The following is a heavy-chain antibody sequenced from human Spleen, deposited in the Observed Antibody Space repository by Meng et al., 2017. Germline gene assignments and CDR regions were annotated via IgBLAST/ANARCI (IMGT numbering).Heavy chain of an antibody. CDR3: ARTAPYIVGAINDALDI. CDR2: ISYDGGNK. CDR1: GFTFSSYW. V-gene: IGHV3-30*03. Sequence: GGSLRLSCAASGFTFSSYWMHWVRQSPGKGLEWVAVISYDGGNKYYADSVKGRFTVSRDNSKNTLHLQMNSLRAEDTAVYYCARTAPYIVGAINDALDIWGQGIMVTVSS. J-gene: IGHJ3*02. D-gene: IGHD1-26*01.